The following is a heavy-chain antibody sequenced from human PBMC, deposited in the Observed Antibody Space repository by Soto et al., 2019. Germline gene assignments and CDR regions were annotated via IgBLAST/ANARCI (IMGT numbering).Heavy chain of an antibody. CDR1: GLSLSTSEVG. D-gene: IGHD3-9*01. CDR3: AHRFDWYYFDF. Sequence: QITLKESGPTLLKPTQTLTLTCTFSGLSLSTSEVGVGWIRQPPGKAMLWLALIYWDADKPYRPSLKSMLTSTKDTSKKQVVLTMTNMDPVDTATYDCAHRFDWYYFDFWGQGTLVTVSS. J-gene: IGHJ4*02. CDR2: IYWDADK. V-gene: IGHV2-5*02.